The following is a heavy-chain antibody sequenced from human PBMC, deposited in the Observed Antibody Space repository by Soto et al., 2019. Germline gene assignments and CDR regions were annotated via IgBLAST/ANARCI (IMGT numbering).Heavy chain of an antibody. V-gene: IGHV3-21*01. Sequence: EVQLVESGGGLVKPGGSLRLSCAASGFTFSSYSMNWVRQAPGKGLEWVSSISSSSSYIYYADSVKGRFTISRDNAKNSLYLQMNSLRAEDTAVYYCARDSGGDSSGWNYYSYYGMDGWGQGTTVTVSS. CDR1: GFTFSSYS. J-gene: IGHJ6*02. D-gene: IGHD6-19*01. CDR3: ARDSGGDSSGWNYYSYYGMDG. CDR2: ISSSSSYI.